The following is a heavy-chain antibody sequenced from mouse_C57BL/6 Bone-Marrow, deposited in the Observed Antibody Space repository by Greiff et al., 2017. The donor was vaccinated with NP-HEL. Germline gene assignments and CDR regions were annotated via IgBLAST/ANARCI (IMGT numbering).Heavy chain of an antibody. D-gene: IGHD1-1*01. Sequence: EVQRVESGGGLVKPGGSLKLSCAASGFTFSSYAMSWVRQTPEKRLEWVATISDGGSYTYYPDNVKGRFTISRDNAKNNLYLQMSHLKSEDTAMYYCARDRRYGSSNWYFDVWGTGTTVTVSS. J-gene: IGHJ1*03. CDR3: ARDRRYGSSNWYFDV. CDR1: GFTFSSYA. CDR2: ISDGGSYT. V-gene: IGHV5-4*01.